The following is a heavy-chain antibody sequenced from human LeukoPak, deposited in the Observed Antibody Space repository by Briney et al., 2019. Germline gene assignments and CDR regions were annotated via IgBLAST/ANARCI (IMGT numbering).Heavy chain of an antibody. V-gene: IGHV4-39*01. Sequence: PSETLSLTCTVSGGSISSSSYYWGWIRQPPGKGLEWIGSIYYSGSTYYNPSLKSRVTISVDTSKNQFSLKLSSVTAADTAVYYCARLADLTLHSGYYFDYWGQGTLVTVSS. D-gene: IGHD5-24*01. J-gene: IGHJ4*02. CDR1: GGSISSSSYY. CDR2: IYYSGST. CDR3: ARLADLTLHSGYYFDY.